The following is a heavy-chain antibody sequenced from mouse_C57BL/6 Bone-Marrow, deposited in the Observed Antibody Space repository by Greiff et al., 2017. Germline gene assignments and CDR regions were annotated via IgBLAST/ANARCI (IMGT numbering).Heavy chain of an antibody. CDR3: ASPSTVA. D-gene: IGHD1-1*01. Sequence: EVQLQESGGGLVKPGGSLKLSCAASGFTFSDYGMHWVRQAPEKGLEWVAYISSGSSTIYYADTVKGRFTISRDKAKNTLFLQMTRLRSDDTAKYYCASPSTVAWGQGTSVTVSS. CDR2: ISSGSSTI. J-gene: IGHJ4*01. CDR1: GFTFSDYG. V-gene: IGHV5-17*01.